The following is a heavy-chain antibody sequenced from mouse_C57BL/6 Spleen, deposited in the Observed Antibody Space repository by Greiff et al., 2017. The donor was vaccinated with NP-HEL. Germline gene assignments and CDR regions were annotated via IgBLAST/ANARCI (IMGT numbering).Heavy chain of an antibody. CDR2: INPNNGGT. Sequence: VQLQQSGPELVKPGASVKISCKASGYTFTDYYMNWVKQSHGKSLEWIGDINPNNGGTSYNQKFKGTATLTVDKSSNTAYMELRRLTSEDSAVDYCASYYYSSYFDYWGQGTTLTVSS. J-gene: IGHJ2*01. CDR1: GYTFTDYY. D-gene: IGHD2-5*01. V-gene: IGHV1-26*01. CDR3: ASYYYSSYFDY.